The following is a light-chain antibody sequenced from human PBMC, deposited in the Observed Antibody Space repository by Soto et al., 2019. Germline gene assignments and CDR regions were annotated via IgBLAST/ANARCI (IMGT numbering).Light chain of an antibody. CDR1: QTIFSY. CDR3: QQYDGYSPQT. V-gene: IGKV1-5*01. CDR2: DSS. J-gene: IGKJ1*01. Sequence: DFQMTQSPTSLSASVGDRVTITCRASQTIFSYLNWYQQKPGKAPQLLIYDSSTLEPGVPSRFRGSGSGTEFTLTINGLQPDDFATYYCQQYDGYSPQTFGQGTKVDIK.